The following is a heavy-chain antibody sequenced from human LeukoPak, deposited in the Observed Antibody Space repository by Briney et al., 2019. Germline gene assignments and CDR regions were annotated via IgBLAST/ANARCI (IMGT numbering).Heavy chain of an antibody. Sequence: GGSLRLSCAASGFTFSSYWMSWVRQAPGKGLEWVANIKQDGSEKYYVDSVKGRFTISRDNSKNTLYLQMNSLRAEDTAVYYCAKGKPGDYVDYWGQGTLVTVSS. J-gene: IGHJ4*02. CDR1: GFTFSSYW. CDR2: IKQDGSEK. D-gene: IGHD2-8*02. V-gene: IGHV3-7*03. CDR3: AKGKPGDYVDY.